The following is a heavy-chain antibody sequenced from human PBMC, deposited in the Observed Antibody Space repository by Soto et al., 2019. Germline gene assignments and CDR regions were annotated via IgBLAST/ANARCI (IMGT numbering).Heavy chain of an antibody. CDR3: ATWSYAKKPKRFDS. CDR1: GYTIAELS. D-gene: IGHD3-16*01. J-gene: IGHJ5*01. Sequence: GYAVKASCKVCGYTIAELSMHWGLQAPGKGHEWMGGFDPEDGETIYAQKFQGRVTMTEDTSTDTAYMELSSLRSEDTAVYYCATWSYAKKPKRFDSWGQGTLGTV. CDR2: FDPEDGET. V-gene: IGHV1-24*01.